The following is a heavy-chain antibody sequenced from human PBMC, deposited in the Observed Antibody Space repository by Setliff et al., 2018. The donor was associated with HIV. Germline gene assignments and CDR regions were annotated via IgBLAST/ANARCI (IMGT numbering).Heavy chain of an antibody. CDR2: IYHSGST. CDR3: ARDRGGYYDILTGYYTQSYFFDY. V-gene: IGHV4-39*07. D-gene: IGHD3-9*01. CDR1: GGSVNTSSYY. Sequence: PSETLSLTCTVSGGSVNTSSYYWGWIRQPPGRGLEWIGSIYHSGSTYYNPSLKSRVTISVDTSKNQFSLKLSSVTAADTAVYYCARDRGGYYDILTGYYTQSYFFDYWGQGTLVTVSS. J-gene: IGHJ4*02.